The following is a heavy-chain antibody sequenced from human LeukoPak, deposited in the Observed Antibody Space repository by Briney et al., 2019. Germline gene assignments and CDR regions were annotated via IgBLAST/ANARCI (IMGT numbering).Heavy chain of an antibody. D-gene: IGHD3-10*01. J-gene: IGHJ4*02. V-gene: IGHV1-2*06. CDR2: INSNSGDT. CDR1: GYSFSDYS. Sequence: ASVKVSCKASGYSFSDYSMHWVRQAPGQGLECMGRINSNSGDTMYAQNFQGRVTMTRDTSINTAYMELSGLTPDDTAVYYCARGGSGSGYLYYFDYWGQGTLVSVSS. CDR3: ARGGSGSGYLYYFDY.